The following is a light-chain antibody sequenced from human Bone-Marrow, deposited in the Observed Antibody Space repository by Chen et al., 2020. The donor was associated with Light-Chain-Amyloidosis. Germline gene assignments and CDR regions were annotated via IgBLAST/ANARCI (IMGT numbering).Light chain of an antibody. Sequence: VLTQSPGTLSLSPGEGANLSCRASQTISSNYLTWYQQKFGQDPRLLIYGSSSRATVIPDRVTGSGSGRDFTLTINRLEPEDFAMYYCQQYGTSPLTFGGGTKVEIK. V-gene: IGKV3-20*01. J-gene: IGKJ4*01. CDR1: QTISSNY. CDR3: QQYGTSPLT. CDR2: GSS.